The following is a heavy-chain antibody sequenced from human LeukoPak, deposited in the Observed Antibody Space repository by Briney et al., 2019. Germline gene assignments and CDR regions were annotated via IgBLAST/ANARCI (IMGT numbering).Heavy chain of an antibody. D-gene: IGHD2-15*01. V-gene: IGHV3-21*01. J-gene: IGHJ4*02. CDR2: ISSSSSYI. Sequence: PGGSLRLSCAASGFTFSSHSMNWVRQAPGKGLEWVSSISSSSSYIYYADSVKGRFTISRDNAKNSLYLQMNSLRAEDTAVYYCARAGSSCYSCLDWGQGTLVTVSS. CDR3: ARAGSSCYSCLD. CDR1: GFTFSSHS.